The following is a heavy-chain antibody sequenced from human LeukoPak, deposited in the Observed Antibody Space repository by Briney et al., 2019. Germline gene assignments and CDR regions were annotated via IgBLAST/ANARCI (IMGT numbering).Heavy chain of an antibody. V-gene: IGHV1-18*01. J-gene: IGHJ6*02. CDR2: ISAYNGNT. D-gene: IGHD2-2*01. Sequence: ASVKVSCKASGYAFTSYGISWVRQAPGQGLEWMGWISAYNGNTNYAQKLQGRVTMTTDTSTSTAYMELRSLRSEDTAVYYCARVYGYCSSTSCSDYYYGMDVWGQGTTVTVSS. CDR3: ARVYGYCSSTSCSDYYYGMDV. CDR1: GYAFTSYG.